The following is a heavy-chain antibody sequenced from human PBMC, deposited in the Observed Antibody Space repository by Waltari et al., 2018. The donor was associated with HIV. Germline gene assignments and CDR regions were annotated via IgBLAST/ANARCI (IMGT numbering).Heavy chain of an antibody. J-gene: IGHJ5*02. V-gene: IGHV3-74*01. D-gene: IGHD3-22*01. CDR2: INGDGSTT. Sequence: EVQLVESGGGLVQPGGSLRLSGAASGFTFRRHWMHWVRQAPGKGLVWVSRINGDGSTTSYADSVKGRFTSSRDNAKNTLYLQMNSLRAEDTAVYYCARIAYDSSGYGWFDPWGQGTLVTVSS. CDR1: GFTFRRHW. CDR3: ARIAYDSSGYGWFDP.